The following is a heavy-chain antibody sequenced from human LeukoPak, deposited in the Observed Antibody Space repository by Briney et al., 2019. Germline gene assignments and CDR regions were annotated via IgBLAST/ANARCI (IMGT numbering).Heavy chain of an antibody. CDR1: GYMFSNYW. J-gene: IGHJ4*02. V-gene: IGHV5-51*01. D-gene: IGHD4-11*01. CDR3: ARGGSNYEYHLDS. CDR2: IYPRDSPP. Sequence: GGSLHISCQASGYMFSNYWIGWVRRLPGKGLEWMGVIYPRDSPPRYTPSFQGHVTISAHKSITPAYLQWRSLKASDTAMYYCARGGSNYEYHLDSWGQGTLVTVSS.